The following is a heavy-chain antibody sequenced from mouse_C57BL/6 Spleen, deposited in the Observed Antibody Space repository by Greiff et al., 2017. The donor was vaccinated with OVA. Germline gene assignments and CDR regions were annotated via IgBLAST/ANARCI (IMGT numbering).Heavy chain of an antibody. CDR3: AIEGFRTAQATFAY. V-gene: IGHV1-80*01. CDR1: GYAFSSYW. D-gene: IGHD3-2*02. CDR2: IYPGDGDT. J-gene: IGHJ3*01. Sequence: QVQLKESGAELVKPGASVKISCKASGYAFSSYWMNWVKQRPGKGLEWIGQIYPGDGDTNYNGKFKGKATLTVDKSSSTAYMQLSSLTSEDSAVYYCAIEGFRTAQATFAYWGQGTLVTVSA.